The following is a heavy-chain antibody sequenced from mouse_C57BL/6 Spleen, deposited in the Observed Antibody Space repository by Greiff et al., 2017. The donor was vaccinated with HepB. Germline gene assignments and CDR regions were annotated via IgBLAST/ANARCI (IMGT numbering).Heavy chain of an antibody. J-gene: IGHJ2*01. D-gene: IGHD1-1*01. V-gene: IGHV1-15*01. CDR2: IDPETGGT. Sequence: VQLQQSGAELVRPGASVTLSCKASGYTFTDYEMHWVKQTPVHGLEWIGAIDPETGGTAYNQKFKGKAILTADKSSSTAYMELRSLTSEDSAVYYCTRMKSLTTVVATHFDYWGQGTTLTVSS. CDR3: TRMKSLTTVVATHFDY. CDR1: GYTFTDYE.